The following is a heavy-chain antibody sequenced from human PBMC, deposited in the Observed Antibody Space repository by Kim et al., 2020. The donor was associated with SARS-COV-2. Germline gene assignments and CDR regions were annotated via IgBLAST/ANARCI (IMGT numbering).Heavy chain of an antibody. Sequence: SETLSLTCTVSGGSISSSDYYWGWIRQPPGKGLDWIGYIYYSGSTYYNPSLKSRVTVSVDTSKNQFSLKLSSVTAADTAVYYCARASRRYTYGKVDYWGQGTLVTVSS. J-gene: IGHJ4*02. V-gene: IGHV4-39*01. CDR3: ARASRRYTYGKVDY. CDR2: IYYSGST. CDR1: GGSISSSDYY. D-gene: IGHD5-18*01.